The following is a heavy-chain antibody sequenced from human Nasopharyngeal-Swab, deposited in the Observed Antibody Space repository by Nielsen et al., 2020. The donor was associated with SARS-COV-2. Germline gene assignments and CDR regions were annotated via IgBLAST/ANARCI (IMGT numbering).Heavy chain of an antibody. Sequence: ASVKVSCKASAYTFTSYTVHWVSQAPGQRLEWMGWINAGNGNTTYSQKFQGRVTITMDTSASTAYMELSSLRSEDTAVYYCSRAALLYDSSGYFKASAVYFQHWGQGTLVTVSS. CDR3: SRAALLYDSSGYFKASAVYFQH. V-gene: IGHV1-3*01. J-gene: IGHJ1*01. CDR1: AYTFTSYT. CDR2: INAGNGNT. D-gene: IGHD3-22*01.